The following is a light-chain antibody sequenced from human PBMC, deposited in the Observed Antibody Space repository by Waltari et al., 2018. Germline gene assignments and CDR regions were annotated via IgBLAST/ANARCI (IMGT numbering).Light chain of an antibody. CDR3: QQYVSSPKT. V-gene: IGKV3-20*01. CDR1: ESVTKY. J-gene: IGKJ1*01. CDR2: GAS. Sequence: EIVLKQSPGTLSLSPGERATLSCRASESVTKYVAWYQHKPGQAPRLLIYGASTRVIGIPDRISGSGSGTDFTLTITRLEPEDFAMYYCQQYVSSPKTFGPGTKVEIK.